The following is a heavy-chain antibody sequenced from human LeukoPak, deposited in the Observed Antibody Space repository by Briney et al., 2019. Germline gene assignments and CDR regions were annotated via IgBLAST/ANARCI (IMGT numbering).Heavy chain of an antibody. CDR2: IYHSGST. V-gene: IGHV4-30-2*01. Sequence: PSQTLSLTCAVSSGSISSGGYSWSWIRQPPGKGLEWIGYIYHSGSTYYNPSLKSRVTISVDRSKNQFSLKLSSVTAADTAVYYCATSPYYDFWSGYAAWGPGTLVTVSS. CDR1: SGSISSGGYS. J-gene: IGHJ4*02. CDR3: ATSPYYDFWSGYAA. D-gene: IGHD3-3*01.